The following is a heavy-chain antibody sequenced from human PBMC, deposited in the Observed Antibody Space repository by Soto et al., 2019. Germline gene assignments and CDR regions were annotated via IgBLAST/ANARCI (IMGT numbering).Heavy chain of an antibody. V-gene: IGHV4-31*03. CDR3: ARISYYYDSSGYPSGGYYYGMDV. D-gene: IGHD3-22*01. CDR1: GGSISSGGYY. Sequence: SSETLSLTCTVSGGSISSGGYYWSWIRQHPGKGLEWIGYIYYSGSTYYNPSLKSRVTISVDTSKNQFSLKLSSVTAADTAVYYCARISYYYDSSGYPSGGYYYGMDVWGQGTTVTVSS. CDR2: IYYSGST. J-gene: IGHJ6*02.